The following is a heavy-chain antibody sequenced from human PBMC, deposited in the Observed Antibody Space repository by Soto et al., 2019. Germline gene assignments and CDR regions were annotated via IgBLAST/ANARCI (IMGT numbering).Heavy chain of an antibody. CDR1: GGSVSSGSYY. Sequence: SSETLSLTCTVSGGSVSSGSYYWSWIRQPPGKGLEWIGYIYYSGSTNYNPSLKSRVTISVDTSKNQFSLKLSSVTAADTAVYYCARADYSSSSGYYYYYGMDVWGQGTTVTVSS. V-gene: IGHV4-61*01. D-gene: IGHD6-6*01. J-gene: IGHJ6*02. CDR2: IYYSGST. CDR3: ARADYSSSSGYYYYYGMDV.